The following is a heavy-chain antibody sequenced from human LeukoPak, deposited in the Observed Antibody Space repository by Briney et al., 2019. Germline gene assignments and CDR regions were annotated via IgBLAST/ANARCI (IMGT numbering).Heavy chain of an antibody. CDR3: ARDRNFIAVAAADAFDI. D-gene: IGHD6-19*01. Sequence: GGSLRLSCAGSGFTFSSYGMNWVRQAPGKGLEWVSVIYSGGSTYYADSVKGRFTISRDNSKNTLYLQMNSLRAEDTAVYYCARDRNFIAVAAADAFDIWGQGTMVTVSS. CDR2: IYSGGST. CDR1: GFTFSSYG. V-gene: IGHV3-66*01. J-gene: IGHJ3*02.